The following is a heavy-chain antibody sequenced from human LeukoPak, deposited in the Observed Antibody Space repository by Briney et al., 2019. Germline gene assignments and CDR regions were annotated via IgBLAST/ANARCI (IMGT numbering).Heavy chain of an antibody. CDR3: ARESRFGESFFDY. V-gene: IGHV3-53*01. Sequence: GGSLRLSCAASGFIVSTNDMSWVRQAPGKGLEWVSITYSDCGTYYAESVKGRFTISRDNSKNTLYLQMNSLRAEDTAVYYCARESRFGESFFDYWGQGTLVTVSS. CDR1: GFIVSTND. D-gene: IGHD3-10*01. CDR2: TYSDCGT. J-gene: IGHJ4*02.